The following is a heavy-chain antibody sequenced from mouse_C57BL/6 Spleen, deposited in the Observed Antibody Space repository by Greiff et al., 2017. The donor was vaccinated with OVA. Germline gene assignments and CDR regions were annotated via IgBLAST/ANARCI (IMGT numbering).Heavy chain of an antibody. Sequence: EVQLQQSVAELVRPGASVKLSCTASGFNIKNTYMHWVKQRPEQGLEWIGRIDPANGHTKYAPKFQGKATITADTSSNTAYLQLSSLTSEDTAIDYCALGSSYGDYYAMDYWGQGTSVTVSS. V-gene: IGHV14-3*01. CDR3: ALGSSYGDYYAMDY. J-gene: IGHJ4*01. CDR1: GFNIKNTY. D-gene: IGHD1-1*01. CDR2: IDPANGHT.